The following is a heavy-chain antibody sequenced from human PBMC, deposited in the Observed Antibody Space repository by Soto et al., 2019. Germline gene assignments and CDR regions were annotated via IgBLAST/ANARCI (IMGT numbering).Heavy chain of an antibody. CDR1: GFTFSSYE. D-gene: IGHD3-9*01. V-gene: IGHV3-48*03. CDR2: ISSSGSTI. CDR3: ASENDYDILTGYSCY. J-gene: IGHJ4*02. Sequence: EVQLVESGGGLVQPGGSLRLSCAASGFTFSSYEMNWVRQAPGKGLEWVSYISSSGSTIYYADSVKGRFTISRDNAKNSLYLQMNSLRAEDTAVYYCASENDYDILTGYSCYWGQGTLVTVSS.